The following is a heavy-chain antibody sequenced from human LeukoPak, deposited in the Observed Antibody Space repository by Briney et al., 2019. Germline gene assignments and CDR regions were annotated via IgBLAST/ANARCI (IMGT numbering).Heavy chain of an antibody. D-gene: IGHD5-12*01. CDR1: GGTFSSYA. CDR3: ARGGYSGYDVYYFDY. CDR2: IIPIFGTA. J-gene: IGHJ4*02. Sequence: SVKVSCKASGGTFSSYAISWVRQAPGQGLEWMGGIIPIFGTANYAQKFQGRVTITADESTSTAYMELSSPRSEDTAVYYCARGGYSGYDVYYFDYWGQGTLVTVSS. V-gene: IGHV1-69*13.